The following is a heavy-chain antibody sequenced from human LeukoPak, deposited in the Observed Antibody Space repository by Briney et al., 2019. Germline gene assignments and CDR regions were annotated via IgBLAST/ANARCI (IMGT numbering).Heavy chain of an antibody. CDR3: ARGGSGSGYLYYFDS. CDR2: INSNSGGT. J-gene: IGHJ4*02. CDR1: GYTFSDYS. D-gene: IGHD3-10*01. Sequence: ASVKVSCKASGYTFSDYSIHWERQAPGQGLEWMGRINSNSGGTSYAQNFQGRVTMTRDTSITTAYMEVSGLTSDDTAVYYCARGGSGSGYLYYFDSWGQGTLVSVSS. V-gene: IGHV1-2*06.